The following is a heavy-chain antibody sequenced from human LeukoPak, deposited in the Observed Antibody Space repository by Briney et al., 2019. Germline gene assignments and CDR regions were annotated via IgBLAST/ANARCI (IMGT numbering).Heavy chain of an antibody. CDR2: IIPIFGTA. Sequence: ALVKVSCKASGGTFSSYAISWVRQAPGQGLEWMGGIIPIFGTANYAQKFQGRVTITADESTSTAYMELSSLRSEDTAVYYCAREHNLGYCSSTSCYAADYWGQGTLVTVSS. V-gene: IGHV1-69*13. CDR3: AREHNLGYCSSTSCYAADY. J-gene: IGHJ4*02. D-gene: IGHD2-2*01. CDR1: GGTFSSYA.